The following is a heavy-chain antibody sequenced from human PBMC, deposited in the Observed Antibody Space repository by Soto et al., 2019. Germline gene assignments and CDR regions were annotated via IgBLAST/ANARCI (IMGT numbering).Heavy chain of an antibody. CDR2: ISAYNGNT. V-gene: IGHV1-18*01. D-gene: IGHD3-10*01. CDR3: ARDSGYYGSGSYYIQDPAYYYGMDV. Sequence: GASVKVSCKASGYTFTSYGISWVRQAPGQGLEWMGWISAYNGNTNYAQKLQGRVTMTTDTSTSTAYMELRSLRSDDTAVYYCARDSGYYGSGSYYIQDPAYYYGMDVWGQGTTVTVSS. J-gene: IGHJ6*02. CDR1: GYTFTSYG.